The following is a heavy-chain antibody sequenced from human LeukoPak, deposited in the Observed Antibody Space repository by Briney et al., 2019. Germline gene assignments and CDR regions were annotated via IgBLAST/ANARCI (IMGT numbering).Heavy chain of an antibody. CDR1: GFTFSSYA. CDR3: ARTPLDHYDILTGYYKGGWFDP. Sequence: GGSLRLSCAASGFTFSSYAMSWVRQAPGKGLEWVSAISGSGGSTYYADSVKGRFTISRDNSKNTLYLQMNSLRAEDTAVYYCARTPLDHYDILTGYYKGGWFDPWGQGTLVTVSS. J-gene: IGHJ5*02. D-gene: IGHD3-9*01. CDR2: ISGSGGST. V-gene: IGHV3-23*01.